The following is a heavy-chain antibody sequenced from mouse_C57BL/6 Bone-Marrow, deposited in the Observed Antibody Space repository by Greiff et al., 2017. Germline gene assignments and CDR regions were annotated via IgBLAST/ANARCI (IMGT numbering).Heavy chain of an antibody. V-gene: IGHV1-69*01. J-gene: IGHJ4*01. Sequence: QVQLQQPGAELVMPGASVKLSCKASGYTFTSYCMHWVKQRPGQGLEWIGEIVPSDSYTNYNQKFKGKSTLTVDKSSSTAYMQLSSLTSEDSAVYYCARRPTVPYAMDYWGQGTGVTVAA. CDR1: GYTFTSYC. CDR3: ARRPTVPYAMDY. D-gene: IGHD4-1*02. CDR2: IVPSDSYT.